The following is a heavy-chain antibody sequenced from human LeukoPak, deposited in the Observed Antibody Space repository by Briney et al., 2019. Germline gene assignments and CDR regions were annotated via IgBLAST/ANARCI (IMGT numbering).Heavy chain of an antibody. Sequence: PSETLSLTCTVSGGSIISSSYYWGWIRQPPGKGLEWIGSIYYNGNTYYNPSFKSRVTISVDTSKNQFFLKLTSATAADTAVYYCARHQASSAGLRWFDPWGQGTLVIVSP. D-gene: IGHD6-19*01. J-gene: IGHJ5*02. CDR3: ARHQASSAGLRWFDP. V-gene: IGHV4-39*01. CDR2: IYYNGNT. CDR1: GGSIISSSYY.